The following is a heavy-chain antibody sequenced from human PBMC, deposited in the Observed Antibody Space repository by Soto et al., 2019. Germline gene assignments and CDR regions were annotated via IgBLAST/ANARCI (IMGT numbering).Heavy chain of an antibody. V-gene: IGHV1-2*02. J-gene: IGHJ4*02. CDR3: ATSSDWSPLLDY. D-gene: IGHD6-19*01. CDR2: VNNGGGT. Sequence: ASVKVSCKASQYTFSNYYLHWVRQAPGQRPEWMGWVNNGGGTIYAQDFQGRLTMTRDTSITTAYMELSRLSSDDTAFYYCATSSDWSPLLDYWGQGTLVTSPQ. CDR1: QYTFSNYY.